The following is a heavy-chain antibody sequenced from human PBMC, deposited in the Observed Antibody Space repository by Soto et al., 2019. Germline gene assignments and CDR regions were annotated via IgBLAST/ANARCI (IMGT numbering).Heavy chain of an antibody. Sequence: PSETLSLTCTVSGGSISSYYWGWIRQPPGKGLECIGYIYYSGSTYYNPSIKSRVTISVDTSKNQFSLKLSSVTAADTAVYYCARVDFWSGYKFDYWGQGTLVTVSS. CDR3: ARVDFWSGYKFDY. CDR2: IYYSGST. J-gene: IGHJ4*02. D-gene: IGHD3-3*01. V-gene: IGHV4-59*12. CDR1: GGSISSYY.